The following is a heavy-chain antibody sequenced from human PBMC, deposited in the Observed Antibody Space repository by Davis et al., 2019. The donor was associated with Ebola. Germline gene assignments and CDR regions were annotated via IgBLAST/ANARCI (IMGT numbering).Heavy chain of an antibody. J-gene: IGHJ6*02. CDR1: GFIFRNYV. CDR2: ISAFGDRI. D-gene: IGHD3-16*01. CDR3: ARDRPLDFFFGDYYGMDV. V-gene: IGHV3-21*01. Sequence: GESLKISCETSGFIFRNYVMSWVRQAPGKGLEWVASISAFGDRIDYADPVRGRFTISRDNADNSLYLQMSGLRVEDTAVYYCARDRPLDFFFGDYYGMDVWGQGTTVTVSS.